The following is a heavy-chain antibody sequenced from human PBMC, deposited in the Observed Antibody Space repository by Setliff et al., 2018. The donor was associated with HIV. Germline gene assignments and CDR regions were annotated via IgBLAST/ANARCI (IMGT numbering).Heavy chain of an antibody. Sequence: ASVKVSCKASGYSFTTSGVSWVRQAPGQGLEWMGWIDIRSGNTNYAQKFQGRVTMTTDTSTSTAYMGLRGLRSDDTAVYYCARADIVVVPAAMDYYYYMDVWGKGTTVTVSS. V-gene: IGHV1-18*01. D-gene: IGHD2-2*01. CDR2: IDIRSGNT. CDR3: ARADIVVVPAAMDYYYYMDV. J-gene: IGHJ6*03. CDR1: GYSFTTSG.